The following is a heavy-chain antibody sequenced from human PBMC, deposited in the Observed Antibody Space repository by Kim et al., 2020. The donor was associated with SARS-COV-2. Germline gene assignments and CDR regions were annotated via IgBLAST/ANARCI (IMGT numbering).Heavy chain of an antibody. J-gene: IGHJ4*02. Sequence: SETLSLTCTVSGGSITSNSFYWVWIRQPPGKGLESLGMIYNGGSTYYNPSLTSRVSMSLDASKNSFSLQLTSMTAADTAVYFCARLNIYAGAGSLDSWGQGTLVTVSS. D-gene: IGHD3-10*01. CDR1: GGSITSNSFY. V-gene: IGHV4-39*07. CDR2: IYNGGST. CDR3: ARLNIYAGAGSLDS.